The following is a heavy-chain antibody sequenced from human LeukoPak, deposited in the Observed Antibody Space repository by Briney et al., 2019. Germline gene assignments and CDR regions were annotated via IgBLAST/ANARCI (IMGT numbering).Heavy chain of an antibody. J-gene: IGHJ4*02. D-gene: IGHD4-17*01. Sequence: GGSLRLPCAASGFIVSCNYMTWVRQAPGKGLEWVAVIYNSGGTYYADSVKGRFTISRDNSKNTLYLQMNSLRAEDTAVYYCARDSSVTTVDYWGQGTLVTVSS. CDR2: IYNSGGT. CDR3: ARDSSVTTVDY. V-gene: IGHV3-66*01. CDR1: GFIVSCNY.